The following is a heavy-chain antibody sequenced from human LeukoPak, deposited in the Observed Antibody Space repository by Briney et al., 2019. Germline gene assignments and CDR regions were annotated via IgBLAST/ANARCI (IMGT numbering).Heavy chain of an antibody. J-gene: IGHJ3*02. CDR1: GFTFSSYA. Sequence: GGSLRLSCAASGFTFSSYAMRWVRQAPGKGLEYVSAISSNGGSTYYANSVKGRFTISRDNSKNTLYLQMGSLRAEDMAVYYCARLYSSSWYAPHDAFDIWGQGTMVTVSS. V-gene: IGHV3-64*01. D-gene: IGHD6-13*01. CDR3: ARLYSSSWYAPHDAFDI. CDR2: ISSNGGST.